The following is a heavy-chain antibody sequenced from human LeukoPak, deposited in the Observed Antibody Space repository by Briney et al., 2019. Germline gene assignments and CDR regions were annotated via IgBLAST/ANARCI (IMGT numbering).Heavy chain of an antibody. Sequence: SVKVSCKASGGTLANYAVSWVRQAPGQGLEWIGGFIPIFGSANYAQQFQVRLTMTADESTSTAYTELSSLRSEDTAVYFCARGGVGLAVAAYFDFWGQGTLVTVSS. CDR2: FIPIFGSA. J-gene: IGHJ4*02. D-gene: IGHD6-19*01. CDR1: GGTLANYA. V-gene: IGHV1-69*01. CDR3: ARGGVGLAVAAYFDF.